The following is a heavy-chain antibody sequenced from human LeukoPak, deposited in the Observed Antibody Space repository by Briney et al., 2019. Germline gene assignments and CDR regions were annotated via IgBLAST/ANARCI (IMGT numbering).Heavy chain of an antibody. Sequence: GGSLRLSCAASGFTFSSYSMNWVRQAPGKGLEWVSSISSSSIYIYYADSLKGRFTISRDNAKNSLYLQMNSLRAEDTAVYYCARGGYSSTLYGRYRHWGQGTLVTVSP. V-gene: IGHV3-21*01. CDR2: ISSSSIYI. D-gene: IGHD6-13*01. J-gene: IGHJ1*01. CDR1: GFTFSSYS. CDR3: ARGGYSSTLYGRYRH.